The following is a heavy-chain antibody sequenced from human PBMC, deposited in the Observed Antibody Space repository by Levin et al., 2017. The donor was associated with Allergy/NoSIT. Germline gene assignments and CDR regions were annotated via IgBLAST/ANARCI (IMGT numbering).Heavy chain of an antibody. D-gene: IGHD2-21*02. CDR2: ISYDGSNK. CDR3: AHLLLRVTSYPNY. CDR1: GFTFSSYA. V-gene: IGHV3-30-3*01. J-gene: IGHJ4*02. Sequence: GESLKISCAASGFTFSSYAMHWVRQAPGKGLEWVAVISYDGSNKYYADSVKGRFTISRDNSKNTLYLQMNSLRAEDTAVYYCAHLLLRVTSYPNYWGQGTLVTVSS.